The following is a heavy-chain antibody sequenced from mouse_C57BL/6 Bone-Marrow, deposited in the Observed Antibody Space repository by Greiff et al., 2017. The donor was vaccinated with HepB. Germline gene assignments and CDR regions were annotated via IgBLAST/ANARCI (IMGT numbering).Heavy chain of an antibody. D-gene: IGHD2-4*01. J-gene: IGHJ3*01. CDR2: FYPGSGSI. CDR3: ASGLRDWFAY. CDR1: GYTFTEYT. V-gene: IGHV1-62-2*01. Sequence: QVQLKESGAELVKPGASVKLSCKASGYTFTEYTIHWVKQRSGQGLEWIGWFYPGSGSIKYNEKFKDKATLTADKSSITVDMELSRLTSEDSAVYFCASGLRDWFAYWGQGTLVTVSA.